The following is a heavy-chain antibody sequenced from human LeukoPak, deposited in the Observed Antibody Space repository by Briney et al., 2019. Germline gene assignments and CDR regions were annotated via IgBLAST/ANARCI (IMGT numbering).Heavy chain of an antibody. CDR3: ARDEGHYYDSSGQIDY. Sequence: GGSLRLSCAASGFIFNDYAMHWVRQAPGKGLEWVAVISYDGSNKYYADSAKGRFTISRDNSKNTLYLQMNSLRAEDTAVYYCARDEGHYYDSSGQIDYWGQGTLVTVSS. V-gene: IGHV3-30-3*01. CDR1: GFIFNDYA. J-gene: IGHJ4*02. CDR2: ISYDGSNK. D-gene: IGHD3-22*01.